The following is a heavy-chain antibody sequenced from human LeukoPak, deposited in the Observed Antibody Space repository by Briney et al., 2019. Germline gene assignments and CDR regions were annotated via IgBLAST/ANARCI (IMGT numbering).Heavy chain of an antibody. CDR1: GFSLSTYQ. D-gene: IGHD2-2*01. J-gene: IGHJ4*02. Sequence: GGSLRLSCAASGFSLSTYQMNWVRQAPGKGLEWVSHISSAGNTEYYADAVRGRFTMSRDNAKNSLYLQMNSLRAEDTAVYYCATYCSSSSCYGGVLDFWGQGTLVTVSS. V-gene: IGHV3-48*03. CDR2: ISSAGNTE. CDR3: ATYCSSSSCYGGVLDF.